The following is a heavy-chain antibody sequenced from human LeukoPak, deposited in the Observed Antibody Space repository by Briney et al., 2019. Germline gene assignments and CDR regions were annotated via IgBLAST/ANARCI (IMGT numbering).Heavy chain of an antibody. D-gene: IGHD3-22*01. J-gene: IGHJ6*02. V-gene: IGHV1-69*13. Sequence: SVKVSCKASGGTFSSYAISWVRQAPGQGLEWMGGIIPIFGTANYAQKFQGRVTITADESTSTAYMELSGLRSEDTAVYYCASESNYYDSSLPYGMDVWGQGTTVTVSS. CDR2: IIPIFGTA. CDR1: GGTFSSYA. CDR3: ASESNYYDSSLPYGMDV.